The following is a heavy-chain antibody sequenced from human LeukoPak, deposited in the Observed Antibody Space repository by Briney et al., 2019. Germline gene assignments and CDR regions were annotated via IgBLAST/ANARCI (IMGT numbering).Heavy chain of an antibody. CDR2: ITPNSDGI. V-gene: IGHV1-2*02. CDR1: GYTFTSCS. D-gene: IGHD6-13*01. Sequence: SETLSYAASGYTFTSCSSSWGRQARGQGLEWMGWITPNSDGIKYAQKLQGRVPMNRDTSISTAYMELSRLRSDDTAVYYCARDRSMAAGDYYYDMDVWGKESTVTLS. J-gene: IGHJ6*03. CDR3: ARDRSMAAGDYYYDMDV.